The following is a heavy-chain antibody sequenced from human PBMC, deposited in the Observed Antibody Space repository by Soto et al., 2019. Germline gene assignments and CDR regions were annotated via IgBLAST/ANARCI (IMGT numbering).Heavy chain of an antibody. D-gene: IGHD1-26*01. Sequence: VQLVQSGAEVKKPGASVKVSCKASGYTFSRSGISGVRQAPGQGLEWMGWISTYNGDTNYAQKVQGRVTMTTDTSTSTAFMELMSLRSDDTAVYYCARSGSVPYYYYGLDVWGQGTTVTVSS. J-gene: IGHJ6*02. CDR2: ISTYNGDT. CDR3: ARSGSVPYYYYGLDV. CDR1: GYTFSRSG. V-gene: IGHV1-18*01.